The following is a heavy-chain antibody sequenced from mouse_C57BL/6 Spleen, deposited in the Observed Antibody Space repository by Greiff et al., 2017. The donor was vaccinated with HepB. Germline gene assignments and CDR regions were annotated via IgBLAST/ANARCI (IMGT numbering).Heavy chain of an antibody. CDR1: GYTFTDYY. D-gene: IGHD2-5*01. CDR2: IFPGSGST. V-gene: IGHV1-75*01. Sequence: QVQLKESGPELVKPGASVKISCKASGYTFTDYYINWVKQRPGQGLEWIGWIFPGSGSTYYNEKFKGKATLTVDKSSSTAYMLLSSLTSEDSAVYFCARSGGSNYVDYAMDYWGQGTSVTVSS. J-gene: IGHJ4*01. CDR3: ARSGGSNYVDYAMDY.